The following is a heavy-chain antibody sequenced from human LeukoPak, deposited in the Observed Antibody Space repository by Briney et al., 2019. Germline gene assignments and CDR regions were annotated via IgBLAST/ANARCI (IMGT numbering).Heavy chain of an antibody. Sequence: GGSERLSCAASGFTVSSNYMSWVSQAPGKGLNWVSVIYSGGSTYYADSVKGRFTISRDNSKNTLYLQMNSLRAEDTAVYYCARESSINIWGQGTVVTVSS. D-gene: IGHD5-12*01. V-gene: IGHV3-53*01. J-gene: IGHJ3*02. CDR2: IYSGGST. CDR1: GFTVSSNY. CDR3: ARESSINI.